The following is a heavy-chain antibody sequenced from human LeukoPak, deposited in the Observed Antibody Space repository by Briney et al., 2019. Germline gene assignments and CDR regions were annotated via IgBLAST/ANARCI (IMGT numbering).Heavy chain of an antibody. CDR3: ARSSYSSSSSV. CDR2: LISGGSSA. J-gene: IGHJ3*01. V-gene: IGHV3-74*01. CDR1: GFTFSSYW. D-gene: IGHD6-6*01. Sequence: PGGSLRLSCAASGFTFSSYWMHWVRQAPGKGLVWVSRLISGGSSASYADSVKGRFTISRDNTKNILYLQMNSLRAEDTAVYYCARSSYSSSSSVWGQGTMVAVSS.